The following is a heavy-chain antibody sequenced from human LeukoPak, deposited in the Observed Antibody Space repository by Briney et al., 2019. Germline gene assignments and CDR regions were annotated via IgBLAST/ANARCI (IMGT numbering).Heavy chain of an antibody. V-gene: IGHV4-59*01. D-gene: IGHD3-10*01. CDR3: AAEDGSGINWFDP. J-gene: IGHJ5*02. CDR2: IYYSGST. CDR1: GGSISSYY. Sequence: PSETLSLTCTVSGGSISSYYWSWIRQPPGKGLEWIGYIYYSGSTNYNPSLKSRVTISVDTSKNQFSLKLSSVTAADTAVYYCAAEDGSGINWFDPWGQGTLVTVSS.